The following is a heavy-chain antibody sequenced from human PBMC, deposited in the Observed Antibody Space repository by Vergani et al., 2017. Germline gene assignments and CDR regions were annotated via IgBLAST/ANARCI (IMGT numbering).Heavy chain of an antibody. J-gene: IGHJ4*01. Sequence: QVQLVESGGGVVQPGGSLRLSCAASGFTFNSSGMHWVRQAPGKGLEWVASIRSDESRRYYGDSMEGPFTISRDNSKNTVFLQMHSLRAEDTAIYYCVKEKIDLGSYFFDSWGHGILVTVSS. V-gene: IGHV3-30*02. CDR3: VKEKIDLGSYFFDS. CDR2: IRSDESRR. CDR1: GFTFNSSG. D-gene: IGHD2/OR15-2a*01.